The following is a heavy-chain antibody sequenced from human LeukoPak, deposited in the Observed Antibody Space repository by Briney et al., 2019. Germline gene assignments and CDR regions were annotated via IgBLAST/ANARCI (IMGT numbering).Heavy chain of an antibody. D-gene: IGHD4-17*01. V-gene: IGHV3-21*01. CDR2: INSGSSTM. J-gene: IGHJ4*02. Sequence: GGSLRLSCAASGFTFSDSTMNWVRQASGKGLEWVASINSGSSTMHYADSVKGRLTISRDNAKNSLYLQLNSLRAEDTAVYYCAKASDYGDYLEHWGQGTLVTVSS. CDR3: AKASDYGDYLEH. CDR1: GFTFSDST.